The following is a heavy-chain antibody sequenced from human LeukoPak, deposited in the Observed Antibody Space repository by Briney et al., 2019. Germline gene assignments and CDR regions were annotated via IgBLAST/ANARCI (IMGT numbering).Heavy chain of an antibody. D-gene: IGHD3/OR15-3a*01. CDR2: IYDSGNT. V-gene: IGHV4-39*01. CDR3: AKRAYGTGFGY. Sequence: SETLSLTCTVSGASITTSGYWWGWIRQPPGKGLEWIGTIYDSGNTFYNPSLKSRVTISVDTSKSQFSLKLNSVTAADTAVYYCAKRAYGTGFGYWGQGILVTVSS. CDR1: GASITTSGYW. J-gene: IGHJ4*02.